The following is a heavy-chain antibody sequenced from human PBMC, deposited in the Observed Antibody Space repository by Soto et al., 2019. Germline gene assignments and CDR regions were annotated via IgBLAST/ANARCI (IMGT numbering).Heavy chain of an antibody. Sequence: PSETLSLTCTVSGGSISSSSYYWGWIRQPPGKGLEWIGSIYYSGSTYYNPSLKSRVTISVDTSKNQFSLKLSSVTAADTAVYYCARLAGTALSAFVDYWGQGTLVTVSS. V-gene: IGHV4-39*01. J-gene: IGHJ4*02. CDR1: GGSISSSSYY. CDR3: ARLAGTALSAFVDY. D-gene: IGHD6-13*01. CDR2: IYYSGST.